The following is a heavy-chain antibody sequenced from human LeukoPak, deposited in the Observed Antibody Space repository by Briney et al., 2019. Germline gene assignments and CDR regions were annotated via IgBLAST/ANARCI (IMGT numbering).Heavy chain of an antibody. CDR3: ARGRYSSGLRYFDY. V-gene: IGHV3-74*01. CDR2: INSDGSST. D-gene: IGHD6-19*01. J-gene: IGHJ4*02. CDR1: GFTFSSYW. Sequence: GGSLRLSCAASGFTFSSYWMHWVRQAPGKRLVWVSRINSDGSSTSYADSVKGRFTISRDNAKNTLYLQMNSLRAEDTAVYYCARGRYSSGLRYFDYWGQGTLATVSS.